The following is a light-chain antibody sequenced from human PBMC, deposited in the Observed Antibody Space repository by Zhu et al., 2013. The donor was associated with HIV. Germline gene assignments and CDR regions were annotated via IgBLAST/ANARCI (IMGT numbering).Light chain of an antibody. CDR2: KAS. V-gene: IGKV1-5*03. J-gene: IGKJ1*01. Sequence: DIQMTQSPSSVSASVGDRVTITCRASQRISGWLTWYQQKPGKAPKVLIYKASSLESGVPSRFSGSGSGTEFTLTISSLQPDDFATYYCQQYNSYSTFGQGTKVEIK. CDR1: QRISGW. CDR3: QQYNSYST.